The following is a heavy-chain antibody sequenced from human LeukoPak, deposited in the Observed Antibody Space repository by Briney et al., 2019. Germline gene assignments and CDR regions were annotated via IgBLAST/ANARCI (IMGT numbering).Heavy chain of an antibody. D-gene: IGHD1-26*01. V-gene: IGHV3-23*01. CDR1: GITFSSYG. J-gene: IGHJ4*02. Sequence: GGTLRLSCAASGITFSSYGMSWVRQAPGKGLEWVSAISGSGGSTYYADSVKGRFTISRDNSKNTLYLQMNSLRAEDTAVYYCAKGRSYPDYWGQGTLVTVSS. CDR2: ISGSGGST. CDR3: AKGRSYPDY.